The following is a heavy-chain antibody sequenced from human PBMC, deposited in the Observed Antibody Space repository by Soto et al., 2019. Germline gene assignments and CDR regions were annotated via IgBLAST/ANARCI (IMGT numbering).Heavy chain of an antibody. CDR2: MNPNSGNT. V-gene: IGHV1-8*01. J-gene: IGHJ5*02. CDR1: GYTFTSYD. CDR3: ARGVPFIGAKRGTVVDP. Sequence: ASVKVSCKASGYTFTSYDINWVRQATGQGLEWMGWMNPNSGNTGYAQKFQGRVTMTRNTSISTAYMELSSLRSEDTAVYYCARGVPFIGAKRGTVVDPWGQGTLVTVSS. D-gene: IGHD3-10*01.